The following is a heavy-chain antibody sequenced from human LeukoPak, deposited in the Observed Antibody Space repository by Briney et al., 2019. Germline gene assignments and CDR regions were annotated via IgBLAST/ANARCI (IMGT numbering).Heavy chain of an antibody. J-gene: IGHJ4*02. CDR1: GFTFSSYA. D-gene: IGHD6-19*01. V-gene: IGHV3-30*04. Sequence: GRSLRLSCAASGFTFSSYAMHWVRQAPGKGLEWVAVISYDGSNKYYADSVKGRITISRDNSKNTLYLQMNSLRPEDTAVYYCARARSGWYLGQFDYWGQGTLVTVSS. CDR2: ISYDGSNK. CDR3: ARARSGWYLGQFDY.